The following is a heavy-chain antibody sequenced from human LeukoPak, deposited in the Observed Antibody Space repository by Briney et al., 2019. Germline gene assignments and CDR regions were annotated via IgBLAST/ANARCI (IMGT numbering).Heavy chain of an antibody. J-gene: IGHJ1*01. V-gene: IGHV3-74*01. CDR3: ARAPSEIGGYYPEYFRH. CDR1: GLTFSSYW. D-gene: IGHD3-22*01. CDR2: IKSDGST. Sequence: PGRSLRLSCAASGLTFSSYWMHSVRQAPGKGLVWVSRIKSDGSTNYVDSVTGRFTISRDNAKNTVSLQMNSLRAEDTGVYYCARAPSEIGGYYPEYFRHWGQGTLVTVSS.